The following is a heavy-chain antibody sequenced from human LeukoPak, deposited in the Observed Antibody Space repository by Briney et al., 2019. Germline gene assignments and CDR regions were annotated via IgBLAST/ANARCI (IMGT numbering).Heavy chain of an antibody. Sequence: KFQGRVTITRDTSASTAYMELSSLRSEDTAVYYCARDQVIEKWLQSDDAFDIWGQGTMVTVSS. J-gene: IGHJ3*02. D-gene: IGHD5-24*01. CDR3: ARDQVIEKWLQSDDAFDI. V-gene: IGHV1-3*01.